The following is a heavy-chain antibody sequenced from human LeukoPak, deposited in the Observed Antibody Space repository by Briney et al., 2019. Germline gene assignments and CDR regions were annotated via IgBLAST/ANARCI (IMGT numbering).Heavy chain of an antibody. CDR1: GGSVSNYY. D-gene: IGHD5-18*01. CDR3: ARGGSYGFDY. CDR2: IYTSGST. Sequence: SETLSLTCTVSGGSVSNYYWSWIRQPAGKGLEWIGRIYTSGSTNYNPSLKSRVTMSVDTSKNQFPLKLSSVTAADTAVYYCARGGSYGFDYWGQGTLVTVSS. J-gene: IGHJ4*02. V-gene: IGHV4-4*07.